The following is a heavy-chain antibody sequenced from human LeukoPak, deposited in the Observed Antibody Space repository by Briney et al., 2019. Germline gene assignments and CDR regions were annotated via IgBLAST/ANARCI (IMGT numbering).Heavy chain of an antibody. D-gene: IGHD2-15*01. CDR3: ARHFSGNYYFDY. V-gene: IGHV3-7*01. CDR1: GFTFSKYW. J-gene: IGHJ4*02. CDR2: IRQDRGEQ. Sequence: GGSLRLSCAASGFTFSKYWMSWVRQAPGKGLEWVAKIRQDRGEQYYGDSVKGRVSISRDNANNSLFLQMNSLRAEDSAVYYCARHFSGNYYFDYWGQGTLLTVSS.